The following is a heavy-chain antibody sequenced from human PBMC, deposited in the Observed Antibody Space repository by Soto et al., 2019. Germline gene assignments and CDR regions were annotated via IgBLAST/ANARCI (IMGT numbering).Heavy chain of an antibody. CDR2: ITPISGTT. CDR3: ARAGT. V-gene: IGHV1-69*01. J-gene: IGHJ5*02. Sequence: QVQLVQSGAEVKKPGSSMKVSCKVSGGTFRSYAINWVRQAPGQGLEWMGGITPISGTTNYAQKFQGRVTITADESTSTAYMGLSRLRYDDTAVYYCARAGTWGQGSPVTVSS. CDR1: GGTFRSYA.